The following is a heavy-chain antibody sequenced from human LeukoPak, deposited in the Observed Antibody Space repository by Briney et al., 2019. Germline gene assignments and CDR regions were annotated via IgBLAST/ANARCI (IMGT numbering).Heavy chain of an antibody. CDR1: GYTFTSYG. D-gene: IGHD6-19*01. V-gene: IGHV1-18*01. CDR2: ISAYNGNT. Sequence: GASVKVSCKXSGYTFTSYGISWVRQAPGQGLEWMGWISAYNGNTNYAQKLQGRVTMTTDTSTSTAYMELSSLRSEDTAVYYCARAYSSGWYAYWGQGTLVTVSS. CDR3: ARAYSSGWYAY. J-gene: IGHJ4*02.